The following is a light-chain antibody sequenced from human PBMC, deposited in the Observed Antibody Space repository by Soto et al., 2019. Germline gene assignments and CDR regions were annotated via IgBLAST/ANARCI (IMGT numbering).Light chain of an antibody. J-gene: IGKJ5*01. CDR1: QSIGTY. CDR2: AAS. Sequence: DIQMTQSPSSLSASVGDRVTITCRASQSIGTYLHWYQQKAGKAPKLLIYAASNLQSGVPSRFSGSGSGTDFTLTITSLRPEDFATYWCQQSYNTPVTFGQGTRLEIK. V-gene: IGKV1-39*01. CDR3: QQSYNTPVT.